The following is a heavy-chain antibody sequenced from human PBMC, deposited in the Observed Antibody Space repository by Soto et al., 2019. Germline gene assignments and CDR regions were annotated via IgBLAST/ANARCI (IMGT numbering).Heavy chain of an antibody. CDR2: IFSNDEK. V-gene: IGHV2-26*01. J-gene: IGHJ5*02. Sequence: QVTLKESGPVLVKPTETLTLTCTVSGFSLSNARMGVSWIRQPPGKALEWLAHIFSNDEKSYSTSLKSRLTISKDTSKSQVVLTMTNMDPVDTATYYCARIKRIAVAGTGWFDPWGQGTLVTVSS. CDR1: GFSLSNARMG. D-gene: IGHD6-19*01. CDR3: ARIKRIAVAGTGWFDP.